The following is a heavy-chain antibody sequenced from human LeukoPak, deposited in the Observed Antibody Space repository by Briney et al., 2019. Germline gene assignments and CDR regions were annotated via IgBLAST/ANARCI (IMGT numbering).Heavy chain of an antibody. CDR3: ARVNWNGRVDY. D-gene: IGHD1-1*01. CDR2: IYHSGGT. CDR1: GGSIGTYY. Sequence: SETLSLTCTVSGGSIGTYYWSWFRQPPGKGLEWIGYIYHSGGTNYNPSLTSRVTISVDTSKNQFSLKLTSVTAADTAVYYCARVNWNGRVDYWGQGTLVTVSS. V-gene: IGHV4-59*01. J-gene: IGHJ4*02.